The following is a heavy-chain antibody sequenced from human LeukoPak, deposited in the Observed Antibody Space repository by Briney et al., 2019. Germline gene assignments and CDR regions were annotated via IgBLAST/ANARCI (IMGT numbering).Heavy chain of an antibody. CDR3: ARLVDDAFDI. V-gene: IGHV4-39*07. CDR1: GDSVSSSDHY. CDR2: ISYSGNT. Sequence: SETLPLTCTVSGDSVSSSDHYWGWIRQPPGKGLEWIGRISYSGNTYYIPSLKSRVTISVDTSKNQFSLKLSSVTAADTAVYYCARLVDDAFDIWGQGTMVTVSS. D-gene: IGHD2-2*01. J-gene: IGHJ3*02.